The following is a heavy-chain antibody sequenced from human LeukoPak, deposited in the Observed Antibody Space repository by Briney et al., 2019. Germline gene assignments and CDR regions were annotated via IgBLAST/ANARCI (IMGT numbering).Heavy chain of an antibody. CDR1: GYTFTGYY. Sequence: ASVKVSCKASGYTFTGYYMHWVRQAPGQGLEWMGWINPNSGGTNYAQKFQGRVTMTRDTSISTAYMELSRLRSDDTAVYYCARASSSSGHIKAGTLPTDYWGQGTLVTVSS. D-gene: IGHD3-22*01. V-gene: IGHV1-2*02. CDR3: ARASSSSGHIKAGTLPTDY. CDR2: INPNSGGT. J-gene: IGHJ4*02.